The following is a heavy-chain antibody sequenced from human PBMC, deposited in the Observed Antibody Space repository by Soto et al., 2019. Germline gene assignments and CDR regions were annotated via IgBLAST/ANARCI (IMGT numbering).Heavy chain of an antibody. D-gene: IGHD5-18*01. J-gene: IGHJ4*02. V-gene: IGHV3-15*07. CDR2: IKSKTDGGTT. Sequence: GGSLRLSCAPSGFTFSNAWMNWVRQAPGKGLERVGRIKSKTDGGTTDYAAPVKGRFTISRDDSKNTLYLQMNSLNTEDTAVYYCTIPPYSYGSDWGQGTLVTVSS. CDR3: TIPPYSYGSD. CDR1: GFTFSNAW.